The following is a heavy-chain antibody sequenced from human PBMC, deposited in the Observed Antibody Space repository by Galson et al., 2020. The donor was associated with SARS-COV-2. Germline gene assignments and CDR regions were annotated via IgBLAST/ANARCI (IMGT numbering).Heavy chain of an antibody. J-gene: IGHJ3*01. CDR1: GGTFSSYA. Sequence: SVKVSCKASGGTFSSYAISWVRQAPGQGLEWMGGIIPIFGTANYAQKFQGRVTITADESTSTAYMELSSLRTEDTAVYYCGGGVGSSWYTNDAFDLWGQGTMVTVSS. CDR2: IIPIFGTA. D-gene: IGHD6-13*01. V-gene: IGHV1-69*13. CDR3: GGGVGSSWYTNDAFDL.